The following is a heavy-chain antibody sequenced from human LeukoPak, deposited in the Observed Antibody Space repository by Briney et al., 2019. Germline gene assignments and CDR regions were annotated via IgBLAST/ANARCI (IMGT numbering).Heavy chain of an antibody. D-gene: IGHD7-27*01. CDR2: INHSGST. V-gene: IGHV4-34*01. CDR1: GGSFSGYY. Sequence: SETLSLTCAVYGGSFSGYYWSWIRQPPGKGLEWIGEINHSGSTNYNPSLKSRVTISVDTSKNQFSLKLNSVTAADTAFYYCARIPLTGANAFDIWGQGTLVTVSS. J-gene: IGHJ3*02. CDR3: ARIPLTGANAFDI.